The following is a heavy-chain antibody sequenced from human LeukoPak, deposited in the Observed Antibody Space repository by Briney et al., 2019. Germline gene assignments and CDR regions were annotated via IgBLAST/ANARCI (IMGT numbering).Heavy chain of an antibody. CDR3: AGLVVPVTYYFDY. D-gene: IGHD2-2*01. J-gene: IGHJ4*02. CDR1: GYSFTSYW. Sequence: GESRKISCKGSGYSFTSYWIGWVRQMPGKGREWMGIIYPGDSDTRYSPSFQGQVTISADKSISTAYLQWSSLKASDTAMYYCAGLVVPVTYYFDYRGQGTLVTVSS. CDR2: IYPGDSDT. V-gene: IGHV5-51*01.